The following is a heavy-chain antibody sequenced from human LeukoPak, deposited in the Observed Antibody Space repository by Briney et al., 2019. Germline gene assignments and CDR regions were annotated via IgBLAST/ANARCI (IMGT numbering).Heavy chain of an antibody. CDR2: IRSKANNYAT. CDR3: ARLCWGNQLAGFDS. Sequence: GGSLRLSCAASGFTFSGSAIHWVRQASGKGLEWVGRIRSKANNYATAYAASMKGRFTISRDDSKNTAYLQMNSLKAEDTAVYYCARLCWGNQLAGFDSWGQGTLVTVSS. D-gene: IGHD3-10*02. CDR1: GFTFSGSA. J-gene: IGHJ4*02. V-gene: IGHV3-73*01.